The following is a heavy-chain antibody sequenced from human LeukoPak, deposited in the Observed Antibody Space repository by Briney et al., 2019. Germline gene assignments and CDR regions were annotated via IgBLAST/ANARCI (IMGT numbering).Heavy chain of an antibody. CDR2: IYHSGST. J-gene: IGHJ5*02. Sequence: SQTLSLTCAVSGGSISSGGYSWSWIRQPPGKGLEWIGYIYHSGSTYYNPSLKSRVTISVDRSKNQFSLKLSFVTAADTAVYYCARHLNWFDPWGQGTLVTVSS. CDR1: GGSISSGGYS. CDR3: ARHLNWFDP. V-gene: IGHV4-30-2*01.